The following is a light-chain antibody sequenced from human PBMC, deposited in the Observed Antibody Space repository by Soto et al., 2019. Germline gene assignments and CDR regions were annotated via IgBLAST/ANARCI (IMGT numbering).Light chain of an antibody. CDR3: CSYAGSYTFGV. V-gene: IGLV2-11*01. CDR2: DVS. J-gene: IGLJ1*01. Sequence: QSALTQPRSVSGSPGQSVTISCTGTIRDFGGYNYVSWYQQHPGKAPKLMIYDVSKRPSGVPDRFSGSKSGNTASLTISGLQAEDEADYYCCSYAGSYTFGVFGTGTKVTVL. CDR1: IRDFGGYNY.